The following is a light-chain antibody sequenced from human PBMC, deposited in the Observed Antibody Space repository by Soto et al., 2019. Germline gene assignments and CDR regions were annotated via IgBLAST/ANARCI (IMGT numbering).Light chain of an antibody. CDR3: HQYGKSPRT. CDR2: GAF. J-gene: IGKJ1*01. CDR1: QSVSSY. V-gene: IGKV3-20*01. Sequence: VMLKQSPATVSLSPGERATLSCMASQSVSSYLAWYHQAPGQAPRLLIYGAFNRATGISDRFSGSGSGTDFTLSISKLEPGDFGVYFCHQYGKSPRTFGQGTKVDIK.